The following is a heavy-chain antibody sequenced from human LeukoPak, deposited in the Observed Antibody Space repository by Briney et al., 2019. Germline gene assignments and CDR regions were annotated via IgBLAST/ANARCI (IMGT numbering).Heavy chain of an antibody. D-gene: IGHD3-10*01. CDR3: ARGIRLGYGSGRDWFDP. Sequence: SETLSLTCTVSGGFISSYYWSWIRQPAGKGLEWIGRIYTSGSTNYNPSLKSRVTMSVDTSKNQFSLKLNSVTAADTAVYYCARGIRLGYGSGRDWFDPWGQGTLVTVSP. J-gene: IGHJ5*02. CDR2: IYTSGST. CDR1: GGFISSYY. V-gene: IGHV4-4*07.